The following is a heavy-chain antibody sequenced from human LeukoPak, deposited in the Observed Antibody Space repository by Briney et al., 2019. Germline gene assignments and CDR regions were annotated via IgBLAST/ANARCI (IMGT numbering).Heavy chain of an antibody. CDR1: GGSISSGDYY. CDR3: ARAPPGYCSGGSCYEGEDNWFDP. V-gene: IGHV4-30-4*01. D-gene: IGHD2-15*01. J-gene: IGHJ5*02. Sequence: PSETLSLTCTVSGGSISSGDYYWSWIRQPPGTGLEWIGYIYYSGSTYYNPSLKSRVTISVDTSKNQFSLKLSSVTAADTAVYYCARAPPGYCSGGSCYEGEDNWFDPWGQGTLVTVSS. CDR2: IYYSGST.